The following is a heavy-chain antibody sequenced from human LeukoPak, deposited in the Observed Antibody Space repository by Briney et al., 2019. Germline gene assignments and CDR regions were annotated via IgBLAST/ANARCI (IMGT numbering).Heavy chain of an antibody. J-gene: IGHJ4*02. CDR2: IYPGDSNT. D-gene: IGHD4-11*01. Sequence: GESLKISCKGSGNSFINSWIGWVRQMSGQGLEWMGFIYPGDSNTRYSPSFQGQVTISVDKSISTAYLHWSCLKASDTAMYYCARLEDTNYEGYYFDYWGQGTLVTVSS. V-gene: IGHV5-51*01. CDR1: GNSFINSW. CDR3: ARLEDTNYEGYYFDY.